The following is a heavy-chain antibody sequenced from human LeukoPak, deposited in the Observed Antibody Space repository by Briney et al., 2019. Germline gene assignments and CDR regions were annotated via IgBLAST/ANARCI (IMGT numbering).Heavy chain of an antibody. CDR3: ARGAKLLWFDP. D-gene: IGHD4-23*01. CDR2: ISDSGGAT. CDR1: GLTFTNHA. Sequence: PGGSLRLSCAASGLTFTNHAMTWVRQAPGKGLEWVSTISDSGGATFYVDSVKGRFPISRDNSKNTVYLQMNSLRVEDTAVYYCARGAKLLWFDPWGQGTLVSVSS. V-gene: IGHV3-23*01. J-gene: IGHJ5*02.